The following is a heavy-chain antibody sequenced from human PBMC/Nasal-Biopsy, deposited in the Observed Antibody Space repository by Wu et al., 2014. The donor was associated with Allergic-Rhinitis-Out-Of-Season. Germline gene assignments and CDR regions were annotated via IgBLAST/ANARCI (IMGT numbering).Heavy chain of an antibody. CDR2: IFTSGST. J-gene: IGHJ4*02. D-gene: IGHD1-1*01. CDR1: GGSISSGGYS. CDR3: ARENVQLDGGNDH. V-gene: IGHV4-61*02. Sequence: TLSLTCAVSGGSISSGGYSWSWIRQPPGKGLEWVGRIFTSGSTNYNPSLMSRVTMSVDTSKNQFSLKVSSVTAADTALYFCARENVQLDGGNDHWGQGILVTVSS.